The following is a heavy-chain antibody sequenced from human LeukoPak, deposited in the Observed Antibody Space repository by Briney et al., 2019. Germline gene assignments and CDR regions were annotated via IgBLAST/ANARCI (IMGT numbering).Heavy chain of an antibody. CDR1: GGSISSYY. D-gene: IGHD2-21*01. CDR3: ARDQGTLYCGGDCYPDASDI. CDR2: MHISGST. V-gene: IGHV4-4*07. Sequence: SETLSLTCTVPGGSISSYYWSWIRQPAGKGLEWIGRMHISGSTNYNPSLKSRVTMSVDTSKNQFSLNVSSVTAADTAVYYCARDQGTLYCGGDCYPDASDIWGQGTMVTVSS. J-gene: IGHJ3*02.